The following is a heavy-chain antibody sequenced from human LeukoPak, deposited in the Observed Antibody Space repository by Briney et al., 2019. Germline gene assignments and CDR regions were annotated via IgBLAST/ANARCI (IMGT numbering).Heavy chain of an antibody. CDR3: ARELGSSGYYGVDY. D-gene: IGHD3-22*01. J-gene: IGHJ4*02. CDR2: INPNSGDT. Sequence: ASVKVSCKASGYGFTGHYIHWVRQAPGQRPEWVGWINPNSGDTTYAQNFQGWVTMTRDTSITTVYMELSRLRSDDTAVYYCARELGSSGYYGVDYWGQGTLVTVSS. V-gene: IGHV1-2*04. CDR1: GYGFTGHY.